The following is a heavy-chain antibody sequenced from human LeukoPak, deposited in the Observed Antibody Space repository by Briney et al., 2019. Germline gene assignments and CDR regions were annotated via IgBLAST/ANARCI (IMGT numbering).Heavy chain of an antibody. V-gene: IGHV4-31*03. Sequence: SETLSLTCTVSGGSISSGGYYWSWIRQHPGKGLEWIGSIFYSGSTYYNPSLKSRVTISVDTSKNQFSLKLSSVTAADTAVYYCARDLRGDYSKSGSWFDPWGQGTLVTVSS. D-gene: IGHD4-11*01. CDR2: IFYSGST. CDR1: GGSISSGGYY. CDR3: ARDLRGDYSKSGSWFDP. J-gene: IGHJ5*02.